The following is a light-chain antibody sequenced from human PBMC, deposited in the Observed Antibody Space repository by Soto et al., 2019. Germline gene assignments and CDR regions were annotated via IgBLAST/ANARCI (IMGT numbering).Light chain of an antibody. J-gene: IGKJ3*01. CDR3: QQYNNLPFT. Sequence: DIPMTQSPSSLSASVGDRVTITCQASQDISNYLNWYQQKPGKAPKLLIYGASNLQAGVPSRVSGDGSGTDFTFTISSLQPEDIATYYCQQYNNLPFTFGPGTKVDIK. CDR1: QDISNY. CDR2: GAS. V-gene: IGKV1-33*01.